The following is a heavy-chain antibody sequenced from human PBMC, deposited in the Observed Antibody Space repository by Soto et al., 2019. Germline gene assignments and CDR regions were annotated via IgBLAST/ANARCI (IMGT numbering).Heavy chain of an antibody. D-gene: IGHD5-12*01. CDR3: VRDDGYNTIGY. J-gene: IGHJ4*02. V-gene: IGHV4-59*12. CDR1: GGSISGFY. Sequence: SETLSLTCTISGGSISGFYWGWIRQPPGKGLEWIGNIYYSGSANYDPSLRSRVTISLNTSKNQFSLNLNSLRAEDTAVYYCVRDDGYNTIGYWGQGTLVTVSS. CDR2: IYYSGSA.